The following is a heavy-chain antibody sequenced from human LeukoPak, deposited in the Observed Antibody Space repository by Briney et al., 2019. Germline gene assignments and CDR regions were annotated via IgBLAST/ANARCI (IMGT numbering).Heavy chain of an antibody. Sequence: GGSLRLSCAASGFTFSSYAMHWVRQAPGKGLEWVAVISYDGSNKYYADSVKGRFTISRENSKNTLYLQMNSLRAEDTAVYYCARSHIVVIPDATDYWGQGTLVTVSS. CDR2: ISYDGSNK. CDR1: GFTFSSYA. CDR3: ARSHIVVIPDATDY. D-gene: IGHD2-2*01. V-gene: IGHV3-30-3*01. J-gene: IGHJ4*02.